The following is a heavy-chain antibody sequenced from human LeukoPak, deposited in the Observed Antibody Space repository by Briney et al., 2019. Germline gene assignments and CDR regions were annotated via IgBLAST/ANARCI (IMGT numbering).Heavy chain of an antibody. D-gene: IGHD6-6*01. CDR2: IYSGGST. V-gene: IGHV3-53*01. CDR1: GFTVSNNY. Sequence: GGSLRLSCAASGFTVSNNYMSWVRQAPGKGLEWISVIYSGGSTYYADSVKGRFTISRDTSKNTLSLQMNSLRAEDTAVYYCASLSLGHYWGQGTLVTVSS. CDR3: ASLSLGHY. J-gene: IGHJ4*02.